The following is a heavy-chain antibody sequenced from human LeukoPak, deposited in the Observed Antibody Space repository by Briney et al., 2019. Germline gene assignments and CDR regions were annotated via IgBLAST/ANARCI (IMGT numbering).Heavy chain of an antibody. CDR1: GGSISSGGYY. D-gene: IGHD6-13*01. Sequence: PSQTLSLTCTVSGGSISSGGYYWSWIRQPPGKGLEWIGYIYHSGSTYYNPSLKSRVTISVDRSKNQFSLKLSSVTAADTAVYYCARLTIAAAASYWGQGNLVTVSS. V-gene: IGHV4-30-2*01. J-gene: IGHJ4*02. CDR3: ARLTIAAAASY. CDR2: IYHSGST.